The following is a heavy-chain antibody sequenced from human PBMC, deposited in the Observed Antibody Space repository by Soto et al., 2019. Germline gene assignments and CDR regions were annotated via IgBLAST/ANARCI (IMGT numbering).Heavy chain of an antibody. CDR2: TYHSGGT. V-gene: IGHV4-4*02. CDR1: GDSITSNSY. J-gene: IGHJ3*02. CDR3: ERVSKAASGYYYGAFEI. D-gene: IGHD3-22*01. Sequence: SETLSLTCGVSGDSITSNSYWSWVRQPPGKGLEWIGETYHSGGTNSNPSLKSRVTMSVDKSKNQFSLRLSSVTAADSALYYCERVSKAASGYYYGAFEIWGQGTMVT.